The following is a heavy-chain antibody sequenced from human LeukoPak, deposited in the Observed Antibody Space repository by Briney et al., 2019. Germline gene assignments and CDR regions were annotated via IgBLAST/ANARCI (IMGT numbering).Heavy chain of an antibody. CDR1: GFTFSSYS. CDR2: ISGSGGTT. CDR3: AKEGAYCGNGRYSAHDY. V-gene: IGHV3-23*01. D-gene: IGHD2-21*02. Sequence: GGSLRLSCAASGFTFSSYSMSWVRQAPGKGLEWVSVISGSGGTTYYADSVKGRFTISRDNSKNTLYLQMSSLRAEDTAVYYCAKEGAYCGNGRYSAHDYWGQGTLVTVS. J-gene: IGHJ4*02.